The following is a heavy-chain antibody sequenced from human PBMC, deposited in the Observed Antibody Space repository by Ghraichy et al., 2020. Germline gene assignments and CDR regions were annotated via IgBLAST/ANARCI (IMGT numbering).Heavy chain of an antibody. V-gene: IGHV1-18*04. J-gene: IGHJ6*03. CDR1: GYTFTSYG. CDR3: ARGVPDFWCGYYTGDRYYYYMDV. CDR2: ISAYNGNT. D-gene: IGHD3-3*01. Sequence: ASVKVSCKASGYTFTSYGISWVRQAPGQGLEWMGWISAYNGNTNYAQKLQGRVTMTTDTSTSTAYMELRSLRSDDTAVYYCARGVPDFWCGYYTGDRYYYYMDVWGKGTTVTVSS.